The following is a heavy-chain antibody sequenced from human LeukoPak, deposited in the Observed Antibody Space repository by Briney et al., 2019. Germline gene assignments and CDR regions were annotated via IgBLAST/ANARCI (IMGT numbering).Heavy chain of an antibody. CDR2: INPNSGNT. CDR1: GYTFTGYY. Sequence: GASVKVSCKASGYTFTGYYMHWVRQAPGQGLEWMGWINPNSGNTGYAQKFQGRVTMTRNTSISTAYMELSSLRSEDTAVYYCARSVGATEFDYWGQGTLVTVSS. V-gene: IGHV1-8*02. CDR3: ARSVGATEFDY. D-gene: IGHD1-26*01. J-gene: IGHJ4*02.